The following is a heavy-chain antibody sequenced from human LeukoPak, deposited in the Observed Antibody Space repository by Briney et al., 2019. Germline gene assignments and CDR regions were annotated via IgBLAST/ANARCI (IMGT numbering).Heavy chain of an antibody. Sequence: PGGSLRLSCAASGFTFSSYEMNWVRQAPGKGLEWVSYISISGASIYYADSVRGRFSISRDNAKNSLYPQMNSLRADDTAFYYCARGRSDSGGRIDYWGQGTLVTVSS. V-gene: IGHV3-48*03. CDR3: ARGRSDSGGRIDY. CDR2: ISISGASI. J-gene: IGHJ4*02. CDR1: GFTFSSYE. D-gene: IGHD4-23*01.